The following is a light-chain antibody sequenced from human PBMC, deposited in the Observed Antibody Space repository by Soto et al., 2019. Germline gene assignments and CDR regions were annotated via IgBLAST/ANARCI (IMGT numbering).Light chain of an antibody. CDR1: QGISNY. J-gene: IGKJ4*01. CDR2: PAS. CDR3: QKYNNVPD. V-gene: IGKV1-27*01. Sequence: DIQMTQSPSSLSASVGDRVTITCRASQGISNYLAWYQQIPGKVPKLLISPASTLQSGVPSRFSGSGSGKDFSLTISSRQPEDVATYFCQKYNNVPDFGGGTKVEIK.